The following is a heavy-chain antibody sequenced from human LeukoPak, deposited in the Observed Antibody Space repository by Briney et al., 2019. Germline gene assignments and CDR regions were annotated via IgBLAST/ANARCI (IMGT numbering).Heavy chain of an antibody. CDR3: TRAASSGPLFTYHMDV. CDR2: IYYTGSS. J-gene: IGHJ6*03. Sequence: GSLRLSCAASGFTFSDYYMSWIRQTPGKGLEWMGSIYYTGSSHYNPSLKSRATISVDTSKNQFSLKLTSVTAADTAVYYCTRAASSGPLFTYHMDVWGKGTTVTVSS. V-gene: IGHV4-38-2*01. CDR1: GFTFSDYY. D-gene: IGHD3-22*01.